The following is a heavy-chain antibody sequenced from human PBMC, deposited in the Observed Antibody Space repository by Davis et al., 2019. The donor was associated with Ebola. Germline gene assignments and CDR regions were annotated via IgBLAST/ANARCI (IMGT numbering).Heavy chain of an antibody. V-gene: IGHV4-59*12. D-gene: IGHD3-10*01. Sequence: SETLSLTCTVSGDSISRYYWSWIRQPPGKGLEWIGYIYYSGNTNYNPSLKSRVTISVDPSKNQFSLKLSSVTAADTAVYYCAREFYGSGNPPNYWGQGTLVTVSS. CDR3: AREFYGSGNPPNY. CDR1: GDSISRYY. CDR2: IYYSGNT. J-gene: IGHJ4*02.